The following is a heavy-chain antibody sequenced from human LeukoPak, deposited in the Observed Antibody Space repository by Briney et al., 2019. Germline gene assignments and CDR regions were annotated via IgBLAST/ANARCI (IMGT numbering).Heavy chain of an antibody. CDR3: ARGRARIAAAGNWFDP. CDR1: GGTFSSYA. CDR2: IIPIFGTA. J-gene: IGHJ5*02. V-gene: IGHV1-69*13. Sequence: GASVKVSCKASGGTFSSYAISWVRQAPGQGLEWMGGIIPIFGTANYAQKFQGRVTITADESTSTDYMELSSLRSEDTAVYYCARGRARIAAAGNWFDPWGQGTLVTVSS. D-gene: IGHD6-13*01.